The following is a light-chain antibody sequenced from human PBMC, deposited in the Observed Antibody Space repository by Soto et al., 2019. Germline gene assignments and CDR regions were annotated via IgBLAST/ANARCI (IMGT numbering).Light chain of an antibody. CDR2: AAS. Sequence: DIQMTQSPSSLSASVGDRVTITCRASQSISSYLNWYQQKPGKAPKLLIYAASSLQSGVPSRFSGSGSGTAFTLTSSSLQPDDFATYYCQQSYSTPLTFGPGTKVYI. J-gene: IGKJ3*01. CDR1: QSISSY. V-gene: IGKV1-39*01. CDR3: QQSYSTPLT.